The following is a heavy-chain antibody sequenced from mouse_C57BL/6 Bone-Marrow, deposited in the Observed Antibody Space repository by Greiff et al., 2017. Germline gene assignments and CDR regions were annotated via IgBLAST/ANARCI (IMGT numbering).Heavy chain of an antibody. V-gene: IGHV1-76*01. J-gene: IGHJ3*01. CDR2: IYPGSGNT. D-gene: IGHD1-1*02. Sequence: VQLQQSGAELVRPGASVKLSCKASGYTFTDYYINWVKQRPGQGLEWIARIYPGSGNTYYNEKFKGKATLTAEKSSSTAYMQLSSLTSVDSAVXFCARRGYGLSWFAYWGQGTLVTVSA. CDR1: GYTFTDYY. CDR3: ARRGYGLSWFAY.